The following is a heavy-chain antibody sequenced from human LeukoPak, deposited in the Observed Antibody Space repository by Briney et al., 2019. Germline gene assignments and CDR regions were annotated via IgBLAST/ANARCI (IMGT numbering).Heavy chain of an antibody. CDR1: GFTVSGND. Sequence: PPGGSLRLSCAASGFTVSGNDMSWVRQAPGKGLEWVSVIYAGGGTCYADSVKGRLTISRDNSKSILYLQMNSLRAEDTAVYYCARDSTLNYGDYGYRDYWGQGTLVTVSS. D-gene: IGHD4-17*01. CDR3: ARDSTLNYGDYGYRDY. CDR2: IYAGGGT. V-gene: IGHV3-53*01. J-gene: IGHJ4*02.